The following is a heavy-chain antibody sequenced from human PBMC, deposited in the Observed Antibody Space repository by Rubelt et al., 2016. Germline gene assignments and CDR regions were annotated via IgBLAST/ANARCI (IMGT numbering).Heavy chain of an antibody. J-gene: IGHJ4*02. D-gene: IGHD3-22*01. CDR1: GYSFTSYW. CDR3: PRLRSVIGFRDY. V-gene: IGHV5-51*01. Sequence: EVQLVQSGAEVKKPGESLKISCKGSGYSFTSYWIGWVRQMPGKGLEWMGIIYPGDSDTRLCPSFPGQVTVSADKSISTAYLQWSSLKASDTAMYYGPRLRSVIGFRDYWGQGTLVTVSS. CDR2: IYPGDSDT.